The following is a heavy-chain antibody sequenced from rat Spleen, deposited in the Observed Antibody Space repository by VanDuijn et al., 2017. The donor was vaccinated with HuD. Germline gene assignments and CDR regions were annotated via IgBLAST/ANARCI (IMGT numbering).Heavy chain of an antibody. CDR3: ARRHYGYTDYFDY. CDR1: GFTFSDYY. V-gene: IGHV5-25*01. Sequence: EVQLVESGGGLVQPGRSLKLSCAASGFTFSDYYMAWVRQAPTKGLEWVAYISAGGDSSYYRDSVKGRFAISRDIAKSTLYLQMDSLRSEDTATYYCARRHYGYTDYFDYWGQGVMVTVSS. CDR2: ISAGGDSS. J-gene: IGHJ2*01. D-gene: IGHD1-6*01.